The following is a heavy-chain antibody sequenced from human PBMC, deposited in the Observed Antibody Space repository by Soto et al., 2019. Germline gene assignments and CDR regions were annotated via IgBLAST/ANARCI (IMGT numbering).Heavy chain of an antibody. CDR1: RVCISTWS. CDR2: INTDGTYI. CDR3: SRDSYTGTYYYGMDV. D-gene: IGHD1-26*01. V-gene: IGHV3-74*01. Sequence: GRSLTLACRAGRVCISTWSMHHVNQVPGKGLVWVSRINTDGTYIHYADSVKGRFTISRDNAKNTLYLQLNSLRAEDTAVYYCSRDSYTGTYYYGMDVWGQGTTVTVSS. J-gene: IGHJ6*02.